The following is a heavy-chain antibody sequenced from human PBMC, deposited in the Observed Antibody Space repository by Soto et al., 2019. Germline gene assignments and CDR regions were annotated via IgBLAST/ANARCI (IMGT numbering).Heavy chain of an antibody. D-gene: IGHD3-10*01. Sequence: ASVTVSWQAAGYGFTSYGISWVRQAPGQGLEWMGWIRTYNGHTNYAQKFQGRVTMTTDTSTSTAYMELRSLRSDDTAVYYCARGGFGELLCDYWGQGTLVTVSS. CDR1: GYGFTSYG. J-gene: IGHJ4*02. CDR2: IRTYNGHT. CDR3: ARGGFGELLCDY. V-gene: IGHV1-18*01.